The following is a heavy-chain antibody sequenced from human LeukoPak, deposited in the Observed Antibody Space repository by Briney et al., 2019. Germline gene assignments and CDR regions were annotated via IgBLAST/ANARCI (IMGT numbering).Heavy chain of an antibody. J-gene: IGHJ4*02. CDR3: ARDPTEGFGELFSPPDY. CDR2: INWNGGST. V-gene: IGHV3-20*04. D-gene: IGHD3-10*01. CDR1: GFTFDDYG. Sequence: GGSLRLSCAASGFTFDDYGMSWVRQAPGKGLEWVPGINWNGGSTGYADSVKGRFTISRDNAKNSLYLQMNSLRAEDTALYYCARDPTEGFGELFSPPDYWGQGTLVTVSS.